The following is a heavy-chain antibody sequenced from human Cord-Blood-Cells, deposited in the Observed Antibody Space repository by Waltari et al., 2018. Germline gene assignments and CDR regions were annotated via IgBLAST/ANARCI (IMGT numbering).Heavy chain of an antibody. Sequence: EVQLVESGGGFVQPGGSLRLSCAASGFTFSSYWMHWVRPAPGKGLVWVSRINSDGSSTSYADSVKGRFTISRDNAKNTLYLQMNSLRAEDTAVYYCARDPKEVHAFDIWGQGTMVTVSS. J-gene: IGHJ3*02. CDR2: INSDGSST. CDR3: ARDPKEVHAFDI. V-gene: IGHV3-74*01. CDR1: GFTFSSYW. D-gene: IGHD3-10*01.